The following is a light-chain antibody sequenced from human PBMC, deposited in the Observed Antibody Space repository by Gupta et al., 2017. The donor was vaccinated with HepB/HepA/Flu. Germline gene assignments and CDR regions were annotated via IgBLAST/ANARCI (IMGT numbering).Light chain of an antibody. J-gene: IGKJ2*01. V-gene: IGKV3-20*01. CDR1: QSVSSSY. CDR3: QLYCSSPLYT. CDR2: GAS. Sequence: EIVLTQSPGTLSLSPGERATLSCRASQSVSSSYLAWYQQKPGQAPRLLIYGASNRATGITDRFSGSGSGTDFTLTISRREPEDFAVYYCQLYCSSPLYTFGQGTRLEIK.